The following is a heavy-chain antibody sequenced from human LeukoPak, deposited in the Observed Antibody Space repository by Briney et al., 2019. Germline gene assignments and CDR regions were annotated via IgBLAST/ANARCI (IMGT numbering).Heavy chain of an antibody. J-gene: IGHJ6*02. CDR3: ARGSSSSSSYYYYGMDV. V-gene: IGHV1-69*13. Sequence: GASVKVSCKASGYTFTSYDINWVRQAPGQGLEWMGGIIPIFGTANYAQKFQGRVTITADESTSTAYMELSSLRSEDTAVYYCARGSSSSSSYYYYGMDVWGQGTTVTVSS. D-gene: IGHD6-6*01. CDR2: IIPIFGTA. CDR1: GYTFTSYD.